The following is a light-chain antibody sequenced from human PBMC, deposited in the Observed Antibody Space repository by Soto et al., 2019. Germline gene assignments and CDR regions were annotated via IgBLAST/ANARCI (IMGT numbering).Light chain of an antibody. CDR3: QQHNNWPLT. CDR1: QSVSSY. Sequence: EIVLTQSPATLSLSPGERATLSCRASQSVSSYLAWYQQKPGQAPRLLIYDASNRATGIPARFSGSGSGKDFTLTISSLEPEDFAVYYCQQHNNWPLTFGGGTKVEIK. V-gene: IGKV3-11*01. J-gene: IGKJ4*01. CDR2: DAS.